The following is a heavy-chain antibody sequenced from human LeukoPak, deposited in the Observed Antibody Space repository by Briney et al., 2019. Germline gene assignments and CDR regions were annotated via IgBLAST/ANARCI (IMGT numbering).Heavy chain of an antibody. Sequence: ASVKVSCKASGYTFISHLIHWVRQAPGARLEWMGMIDPSGGSTNYAQKFQVRVTMTRDLSTSTVYMELSSLRSEDTAAYYCARGFGSPEFKLDYWGQGTLVTVSS. CDR2: IDPSGGST. V-gene: IGHV1-46*01. CDR1: GYTFISHL. D-gene: IGHD1-14*01. J-gene: IGHJ4*02. CDR3: ARGFGSPEFKLDY.